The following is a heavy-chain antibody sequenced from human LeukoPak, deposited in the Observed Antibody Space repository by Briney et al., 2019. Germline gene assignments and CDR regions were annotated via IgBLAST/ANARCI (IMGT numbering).Heavy chain of an antibody. Sequence: GGSLRLSCAASGFTYTNYWVSWFRQAPGQGLEWVASIKQDGSERYYVDSVKGRFTISRDNAKNSLFLQLSSLRLEDTAVYYCTRGSMHVYHLYTDYWGQGTLVTVSS. CDR1: GFTYTNYW. V-gene: IGHV3-7*01. CDR2: IKQDGSER. D-gene: IGHD3-16*01. J-gene: IGHJ4*02. CDR3: TRGSMHVYHLYTDY.